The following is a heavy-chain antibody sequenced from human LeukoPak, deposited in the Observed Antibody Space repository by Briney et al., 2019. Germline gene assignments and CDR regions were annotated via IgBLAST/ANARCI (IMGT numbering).Heavy chain of an antibody. Sequence: GGSLRLSCAASGFTFSSYWMSWVRQAPGKGLGWVANIKQDGSEKYYVDSVKGRFTISRDNAKNSLYLQMNSLRAEDTAVYYCARDHKYYYDSSGYYSYYFDYWGQGTLVTVSS. CDR2: IKQDGSEK. J-gene: IGHJ4*02. D-gene: IGHD3-22*01. V-gene: IGHV3-7*01. CDR1: GFTFSSYW. CDR3: ARDHKYYYDSSGYYSYYFDY.